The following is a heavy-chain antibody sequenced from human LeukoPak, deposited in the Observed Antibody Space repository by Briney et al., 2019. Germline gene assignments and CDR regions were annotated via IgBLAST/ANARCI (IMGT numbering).Heavy chain of an antibody. J-gene: IGHJ4*02. Sequence: GGSLRLSCAASGFTFSSYSMNWVRQAPGKGLEWVSSISSSSSYIYYADSVKGRFTISRDNAKNSLYLQMNSLRAEDTAVYYCARDGILTGCYKHTVDYWGQGTLVTVSS. CDR3: ARDGILTGCYKHTVDY. D-gene: IGHD3-9*01. CDR1: GFTFSSYS. CDR2: ISSSSSYI. V-gene: IGHV3-21*01.